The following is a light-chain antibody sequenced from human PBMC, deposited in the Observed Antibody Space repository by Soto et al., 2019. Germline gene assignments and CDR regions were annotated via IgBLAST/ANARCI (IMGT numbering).Light chain of an antibody. V-gene: IGLV2-14*03. CDR2: DVT. CDR3: SSYTSSSTKV. CDR1: SSDVGHYDY. J-gene: IGLJ2*01. Sequence: QSALTQPASVSGSPGQSITISCTGSSSDVGHYDYVSWFQQHPGRAPTLLIYDVTYRPSGVSNRFSGTKSGSTASLTISGLRTEDEANYYCSSYTSSSTKVFGGGTKVTVL.